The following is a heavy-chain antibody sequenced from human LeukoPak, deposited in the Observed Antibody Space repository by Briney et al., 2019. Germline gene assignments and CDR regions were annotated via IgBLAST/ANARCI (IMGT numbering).Heavy chain of an antibody. CDR1: GGSISSYY. CDR3: ARADGRLATDIDY. V-gene: IGHV4-59*01. Sequence: SETLSLTCTVSGGSISSYYWSWIRQPPGKGLEWIGYIYYSGSTNYNPSLKSRVTISVDTSKNQFSLRLSSVTAADTAVYYCARADGRLATDIDYWGQGTLVTVSS. CDR2: IYYSGST. J-gene: IGHJ4*02. D-gene: IGHD5-12*01.